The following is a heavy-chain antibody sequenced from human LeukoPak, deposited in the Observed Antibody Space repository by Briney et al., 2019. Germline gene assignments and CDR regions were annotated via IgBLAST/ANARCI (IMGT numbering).Heavy chain of an antibody. CDR1: GFSFSDYW. Sequence: GGSLRLSCAASGFSFSDYWMSWVRQAPGKGLEWVSGISGSGISTYYADSVKGRFTIARDNSKNTLYLQMNSLRAEDTAVYYCAKDLDSSWYWGQNYWGQGTLVTVSS. J-gene: IGHJ4*02. D-gene: IGHD6-13*01. CDR3: AKDLDSSWYWGQNY. V-gene: IGHV3-23*01. CDR2: ISGSGIST.